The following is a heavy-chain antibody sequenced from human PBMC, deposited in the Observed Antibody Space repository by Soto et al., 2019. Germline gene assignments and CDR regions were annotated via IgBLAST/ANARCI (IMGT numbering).Heavy chain of an antibody. D-gene: IGHD3-3*01. CDR1: GFTFSGYY. Sequence: GGSLRLSCAVSGFTFSGYYMSWIRQAPGKGLELVSYVSSRGSSIYYADSVKGRFTISSDDAKNSLYLQMNGLRAEATAVYYCARGYYDLWSGYYISPYGMDGPRQATTVTVSS. CDR2: VSSRGSSI. V-gene: IGHV3-11*01. CDR3: ARGYYDLWSGYYISPYGMDG. J-gene: IGHJ6*02.